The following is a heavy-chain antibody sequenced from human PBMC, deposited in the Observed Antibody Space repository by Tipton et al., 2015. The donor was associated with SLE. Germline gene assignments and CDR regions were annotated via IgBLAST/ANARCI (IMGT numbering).Heavy chain of an antibody. CDR3: ARDGYGGSHFSY. Sequence: PGLVKPSETLSLTCTVSGGSISSYYWSWIRQPPGKGLEWIGYIYYSGSTNYNPSLKSRVTISVDTSKNQFSLKLSSVTAADTAVYYCARDGYGGSHFSYWGQGTLVTVSS. D-gene: IGHD1-26*01. CDR1: GGSISSYY. V-gene: IGHV4-59*01. J-gene: IGHJ4*02. CDR2: IYYSGST.